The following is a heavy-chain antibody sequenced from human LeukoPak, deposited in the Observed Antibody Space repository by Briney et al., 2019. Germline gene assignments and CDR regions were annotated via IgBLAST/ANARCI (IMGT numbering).Heavy chain of an antibody. CDR2: ISAYNGNT. CDR3: ARHMNLHDAFDI. J-gene: IGHJ3*02. V-gene: IGHV1-18*01. D-gene: IGHD1-14*01. CDR1: GYTFTTYG. Sequence: GASVKVSCKAFGYTFTTYGISWVRQAPGQGLEWMGWISAYNGNTNYAQKLQGRVTMTTDTSTSTAYMELRSLRSDDTAVYYCARHMNLHDAFDIWGQGTMVTVSS.